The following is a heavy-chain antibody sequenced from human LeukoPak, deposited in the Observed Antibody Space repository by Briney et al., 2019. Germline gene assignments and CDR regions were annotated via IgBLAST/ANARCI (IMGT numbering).Heavy chain of an antibody. D-gene: IGHD5-12*01. Sequence: ASVKVSCKVSGYTFTDYYMHWVQQAPRKGLEWMGLVDPEDGETIYAEKFQGRVTITADTSTATAYMELSSLRSEDTAVYYCATVPSSVANDYWGQGTLVTVSS. J-gene: IGHJ4*02. CDR3: ATVPSSVANDY. V-gene: IGHV1-69-2*01. CDR2: VDPEDGET. CDR1: GYTFTDYY.